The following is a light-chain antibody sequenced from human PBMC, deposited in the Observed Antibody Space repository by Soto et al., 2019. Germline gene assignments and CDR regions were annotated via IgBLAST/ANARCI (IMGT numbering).Light chain of an antibody. V-gene: IGKV3-15*01. CDR1: QSVSSN. CDR2: GAS. Sequence: EIVMTQSPATLSVSPGERATLSCRASQSVSSNLAWYQQKPGQAPRLLIYGASTRATGIPARFSGSGSGTEFTRTISCLQSEDFAVDYCQHYNNWPRTFGQGTKVEIK. CDR3: QHYNNWPRT. J-gene: IGKJ1*01.